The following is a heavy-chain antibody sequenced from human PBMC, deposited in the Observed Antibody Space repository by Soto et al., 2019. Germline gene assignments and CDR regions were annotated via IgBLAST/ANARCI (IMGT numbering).Heavy chain of an antibody. V-gene: IGHV1-3*01. J-gene: IGHJ5*02. CDR3: ARDQSTYYDFWSGYYLGWFDP. CDR1: GYTFTSYA. Sequence: ASVKVSCKASGYTFTSYAMHWVRQAPGQRLEWMGWINAGNGNTKYSQKFQGRVTITRDTSASTAYMELSSLRSEDTAVYYCARDQSTYYDFWSGYYLGWFDPWGQGTLVTVSS. D-gene: IGHD3-3*01. CDR2: INAGNGNT.